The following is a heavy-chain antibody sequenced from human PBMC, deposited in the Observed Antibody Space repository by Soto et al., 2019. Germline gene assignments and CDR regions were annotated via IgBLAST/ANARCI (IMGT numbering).Heavy chain of an antibody. D-gene: IGHD3-16*01. CDR3: ASYRGALYFES. Sequence: PSAPLSITCSVSGRSMSSNYWSWIRQSPDKGLEWLGYVFYGGTGYNPSLGGRVSMSVETSKSQFSLKLTSVTVADTAVYYCASYRGALYFESWGPGILVTVSS. J-gene: IGHJ4*02. CDR2: VFYGGT. V-gene: IGHV4-59*01. CDR1: GRSMSSNY.